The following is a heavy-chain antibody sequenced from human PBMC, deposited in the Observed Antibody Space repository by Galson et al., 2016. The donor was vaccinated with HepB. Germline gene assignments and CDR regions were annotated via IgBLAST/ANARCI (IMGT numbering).Heavy chain of an antibody. CDR1: GFSFSSLW. V-gene: IGHV3-53*01. CDR2: IYRGGST. Sequence: SLRLSCAASGFSFSSLWMSWVRQAPGKGLEWVSVIYRGGSTYYADSVKGRFIIPRDNTKNTLYLQMNSLRAEDTAVYYCARGIPSWWLLFDYWGQGALVTVSS. D-gene: IGHD2-15*01. CDR3: ARGIPSWWLLFDY. J-gene: IGHJ4*02.